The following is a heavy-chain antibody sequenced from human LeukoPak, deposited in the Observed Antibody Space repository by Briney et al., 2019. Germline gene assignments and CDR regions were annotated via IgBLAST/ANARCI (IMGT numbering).Heavy chain of an antibody. Sequence: PGGSLRLSCAASGFTFSGSAMHWVRQASGKGLEWVGRIRSKGNSYATAYAASVKGRFTISRDNSKNTLYLQMNSLRVEDTAVYYCAVGGYCSGGSCYALTYWGQGTLVTVSS. CDR1: GFTFSGSA. V-gene: IGHV3-73*01. D-gene: IGHD2-15*01. CDR2: IRSKGNSYAT. J-gene: IGHJ4*02. CDR3: AVGGYCSGGSCYALTY.